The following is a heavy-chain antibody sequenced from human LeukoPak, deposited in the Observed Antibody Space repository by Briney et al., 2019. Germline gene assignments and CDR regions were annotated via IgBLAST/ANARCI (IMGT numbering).Heavy chain of an antibody. CDR1: GYTFTSYG. CDR2: ISAYNGNT. D-gene: IGHD2-15*01. V-gene: IGHV1-18*01. J-gene: IGHJ3*02. Sequence: GASVKVSCKASGYTFTSYGISWVRQAPGQGLEWMGWISAYNGNTNYAQKLQGRVTMTTDTSTSTAYMELRSLRSDDAAVYYCARVKRYLTQDGAFDIWGQGTMVTVSS. CDR3: ARVKRYLTQDGAFDI.